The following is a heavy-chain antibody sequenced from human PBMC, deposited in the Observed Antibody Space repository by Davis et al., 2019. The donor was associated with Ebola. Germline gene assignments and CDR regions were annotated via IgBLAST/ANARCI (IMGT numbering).Heavy chain of an antibody. Sequence: GESLKISCAASGFTVSSNYMSWVRQAPGKGLEWVSVIYSGRSKYYEDSVTGRFPISRDNSKNTLYLQMNSLRAEDTAVYYCARSYYATSDGMDVWGQGTTVTVSS. V-gene: IGHV3-53*01. CDR2: IYSGRSK. CDR1: GFTVSSNY. CDR3: ARSYYATSDGMDV. D-gene: IGHD3-22*01. J-gene: IGHJ6*02.